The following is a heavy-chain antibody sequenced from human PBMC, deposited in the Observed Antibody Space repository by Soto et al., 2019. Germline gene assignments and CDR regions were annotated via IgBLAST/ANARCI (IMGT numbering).Heavy chain of an antibody. J-gene: IGHJ4*02. CDR2: ISGSGASI. D-gene: IGHD1-1*01. V-gene: IGHV3-23*01. CDR3: ARYVEPSPTVIRAFDY. CDR1: GFTLTNYA. Sequence: GSLRLSCVASGFTLTNYAMTWVRQAPGKGLEWVSVISGSGASIYYADSVKGRFTISRDTSSNTLYLQMNGLRAEDAALYYCARYVEPSPTVIRAFDYWGQGTLVTVSS.